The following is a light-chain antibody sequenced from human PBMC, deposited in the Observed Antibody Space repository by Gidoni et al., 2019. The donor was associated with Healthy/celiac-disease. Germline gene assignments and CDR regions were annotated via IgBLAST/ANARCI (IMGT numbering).Light chain of an antibody. Sequence: EIVLTQSPATLSLSPGERATLSCRASQSVSSYLAWYQQKPGQAPRLLIYDASNRATGIPARFSGGGSGTDFTLTISSLEPEDFAVYYCQQRSNWPPVYTFXXXTKLEIK. CDR1: QSVSSY. V-gene: IGKV3-11*01. CDR2: DAS. J-gene: IGKJ2*01. CDR3: QQRSNWPPVYT.